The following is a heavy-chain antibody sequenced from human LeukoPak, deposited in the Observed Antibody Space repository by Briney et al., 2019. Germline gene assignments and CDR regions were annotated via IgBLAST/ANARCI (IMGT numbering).Heavy chain of an antibody. Sequence: ASVKVSCKASGYTFTSYYMHWVRQAPGQGLEWMGWINPNSGGTNYAQKFQGRVTMTRDTSISTAYMELSRLRSDDTAVYYCARVHYDILTDLGYFDYWGQGTLVTVSS. V-gene: IGHV1-2*02. CDR2: INPNSGGT. CDR1: GYTFTSYY. CDR3: ARVHYDILTDLGYFDY. D-gene: IGHD3-9*01. J-gene: IGHJ4*02.